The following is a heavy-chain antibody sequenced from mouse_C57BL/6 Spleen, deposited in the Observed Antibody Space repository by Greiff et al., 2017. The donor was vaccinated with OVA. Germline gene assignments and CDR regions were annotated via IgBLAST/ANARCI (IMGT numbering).Heavy chain of an antibody. Sequence: VQLQQSGPELVKPGASVKISCKASGYTFTDYYINWVKQRPGQGLEWIGWIFPGSGSTYYNEKFKGKATLTVDKSSSTAYMLLSSLTSEDSAVYFCARSGYYGSSSLWYFDVWGTGTTVTVSS. D-gene: IGHD1-1*01. V-gene: IGHV1-75*01. CDR3: ARSGYYGSSSLWYFDV. J-gene: IGHJ1*03. CDR2: IFPGSGST. CDR1: GYTFTDYY.